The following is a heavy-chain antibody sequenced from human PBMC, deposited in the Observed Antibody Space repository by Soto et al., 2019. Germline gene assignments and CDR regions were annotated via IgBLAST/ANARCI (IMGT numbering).Heavy chain of an antibody. CDR2: IPGSSTST. D-gene: IGHD2-15*01. CDR3: AKIGDSSYVSLPLVLLDH. Sequence: EVEVLESGGGLVQPGGSLRLSCAASGFTFSSYAMSWVRQSPGKGLEWVSAIPGSSTSTYYAGSVKGRFTISRDNSKNTLYLQMNSLRVEDTAVYYCAKIGDSSYVSLPLVLLDHWGQGALVTVAS. J-gene: IGHJ4*02. V-gene: IGHV3-23*01. CDR1: GFTFSSYA.